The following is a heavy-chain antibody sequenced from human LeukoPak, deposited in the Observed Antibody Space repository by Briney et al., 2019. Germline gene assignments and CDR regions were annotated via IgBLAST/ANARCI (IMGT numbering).Heavy chain of an antibody. J-gene: IGHJ4*02. CDR2: ISSSGSTI. Sequence: PGGSLRLSCAGSGFTFSDYYMSWIRQAPGKGLEWVSYISSSGSTIKYTDSVKGRFTISRDNAKDSLYLQMNRLSVEDTAVYYCSTAATYSGSPADYFDYWGQGTLVTVSS. D-gene: IGHD1-26*01. V-gene: IGHV3-11*04. CDR1: GFTFSDYY. CDR3: STAATYSGSPADYFDY.